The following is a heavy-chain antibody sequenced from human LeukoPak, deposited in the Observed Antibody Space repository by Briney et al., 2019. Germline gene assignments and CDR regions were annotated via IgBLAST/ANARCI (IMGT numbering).Heavy chain of an antibody. CDR2: ISGSGGST. CDR1: GFTFSSYA. Sequence: GGSLRLSCAASGFTFSSYAMSWVRQAPGKGLEWVSDISGSGGSTYYADSVKGRFTISRDNSKNTLYLQMNSLRAEDTAVYYCAKGGDSSGWGYYFDYWGQGTLVTVSS. J-gene: IGHJ4*02. D-gene: IGHD6-19*01. CDR3: AKGGDSSGWGYYFDY. V-gene: IGHV3-23*01.